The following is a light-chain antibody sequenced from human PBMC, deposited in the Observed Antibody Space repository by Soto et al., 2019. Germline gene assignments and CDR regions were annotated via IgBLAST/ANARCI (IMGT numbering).Light chain of an antibody. J-gene: IGKJ1*01. CDR2: GAS. CDR1: QSVSSNY. CDR3: QQYGRSPPT. Sequence: EIVLTQSPGTLSLSPGERATLSCRASQSVSSNYLAWYQRKPGQAPRLLIYGASSRAIDIPNRFSGSGSGTDFTLTITRLEPEDFAVYYCQQYGRSPPTFGQGTKGEI. V-gene: IGKV3-20*01.